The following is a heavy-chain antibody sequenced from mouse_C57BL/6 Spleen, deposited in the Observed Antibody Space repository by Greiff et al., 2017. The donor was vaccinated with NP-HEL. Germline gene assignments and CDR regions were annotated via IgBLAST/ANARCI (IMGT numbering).Heavy chain of an antibody. CDR3: AKKGYGSSYGYFDV. V-gene: IGHV2-5*01. CDR1: GFSLTSYG. Sequence: VQLQESGPGLVQPSQSLSITCTVSGFSLTSYGVHWVRQSPGKGLEWLGVIWRGGSTDYNAAFMSRLSITKDNSKSQVFFKMNSLQADDTAIYYCAKKGYGSSYGYFDVWGTGTTVTVSS. J-gene: IGHJ1*03. CDR2: IWRGGST. D-gene: IGHD1-1*01.